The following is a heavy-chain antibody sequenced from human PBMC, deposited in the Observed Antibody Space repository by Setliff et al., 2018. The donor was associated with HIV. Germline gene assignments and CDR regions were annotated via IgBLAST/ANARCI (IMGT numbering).Heavy chain of an antibody. CDR2: IDHSGST. CDR3: ARHWYSSSWYHVFDI. D-gene: IGHD6-13*01. J-gene: IGHJ3*02. CDR1: GGSFRGYY. V-gene: IGHV4-34*01. Sequence: NPSETLSPTCAVYGGSFRGYYWNWIRQSPDKGLEWIGEIDHSGSTNYNPSLRSRVTISVDTSKNQFSLKLSSVTAADTAVYYCARHWYSSSWYHVFDIWGQGTMVTVSS.